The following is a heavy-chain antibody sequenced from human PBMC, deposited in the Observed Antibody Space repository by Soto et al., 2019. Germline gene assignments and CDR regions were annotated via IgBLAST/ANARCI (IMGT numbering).Heavy chain of an antibody. Sequence: GGSLRLSCAASGFTFSSYGMHWVRQAPGKGLEWVAVIWYDGSNKYYADSVKGRFTISRDNSKNTLYLQMNSLRAEDTAVYYCARAYSSGWQYNDYWGQGTLVTVSS. CDR1: GFTFSSYG. CDR3: ARAYSSGWQYNDY. V-gene: IGHV3-33*01. CDR2: IWYDGSNK. D-gene: IGHD6-19*01. J-gene: IGHJ4*02.